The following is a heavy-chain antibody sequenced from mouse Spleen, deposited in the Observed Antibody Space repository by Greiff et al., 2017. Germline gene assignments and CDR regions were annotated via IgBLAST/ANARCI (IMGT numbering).Heavy chain of an antibody. D-gene: IGHD1-1*01. Sequence: EVQGVESGGGLVKPGGSLKLSCAASGFTFSSYAMSWVRQTPEKRLEWVATISSGGSYTYSPDSVKGRFTISRDNAKNTLYLQMSSLRSEDTAMYYCARHYYYGSSWYFDVWGAGTTVTVSS. CDR3: ARHYYYGSSWYFDV. J-gene: IGHJ1*01. V-gene: IGHV5-9-3*01. CDR1: GFTFSSYA. CDR2: ISSGGSYT.